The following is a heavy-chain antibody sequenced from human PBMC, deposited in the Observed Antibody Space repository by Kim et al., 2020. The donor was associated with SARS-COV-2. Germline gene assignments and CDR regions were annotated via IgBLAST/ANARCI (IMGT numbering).Heavy chain of an antibody. J-gene: IGHJ4*02. V-gene: IGHV3-7*03. Sequence: GGSLRLSCAASGFSFSNSWMNWVRQAPGKGLEWVANISPDGSHTRYADSVKGRITISRDDAKNSLYLQMDSLRAEDTAMYYCAAWTGNSNYWGQCTLVTV. D-gene: IGHD1-7*01. CDR2: ISPDGSHT. CDR1: GFSFSNSW. CDR3: AAWTGNSNY.